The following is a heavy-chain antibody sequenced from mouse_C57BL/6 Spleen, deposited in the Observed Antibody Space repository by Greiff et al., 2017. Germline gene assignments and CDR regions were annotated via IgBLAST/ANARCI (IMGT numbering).Heavy chain of an antibody. CDR2: INPSTDAT. CDR3: AISLYYGSSYVYYFEY. Sequence: VQLQQSGPELVKPGASVKISCKASGYSFTGYYMNWVKQSPEKSLEWIGEINPSTDATTYNKKFKAKATLTVNKSSSTAYMQLNSLTSEDSAVYYCAISLYYGSSYVYYFEYWGQGTTLTVSS. J-gene: IGHJ2*01. CDR1: GYSFTGYY. V-gene: IGHV1-42*01. D-gene: IGHD1-1*01.